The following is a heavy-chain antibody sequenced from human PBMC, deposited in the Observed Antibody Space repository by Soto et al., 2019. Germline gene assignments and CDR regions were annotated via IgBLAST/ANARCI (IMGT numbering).Heavy chain of an antibody. J-gene: IGHJ4*02. CDR3: ARGAARPFGFDY. V-gene: IGHV1-69*12. CDR1: GGTFSSYA. D-gene: IGHD6-6*01. CDR2: IIPIFGTA. Sequence: QVQLVQSGAEVKKPGSSVKVSCKASGGTFSSYAISWVRQAPGQGLEWMGGIIPIFGTANYAQKFQGRVTITAAESTSTAYLELSSLRSEDTAVYSCARGAARPFGFDYWGQGTLVTVSS.